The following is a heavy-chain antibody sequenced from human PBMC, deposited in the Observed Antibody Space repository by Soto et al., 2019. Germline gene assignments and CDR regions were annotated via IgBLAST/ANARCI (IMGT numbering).Heavy chain of an antibody. D-gene: IGHD6-6*01. Sequence: PGESLKISCKASGYSFSNYWIAWVRQMPGKGLEWMGIIYPGDSDTRYSPSFQGQVTISADKSISTAYLQWSSLKASDTAMYYCARRRAARPGGWFDPWGQGTLVTVSS. V-gene: IGHV5-51*01. CDR1: GYSFSNYW. CDR3: ARRRAARPGGWFDP. CDR2: IYPGDSDT. J-gene: IGHJ5*02.